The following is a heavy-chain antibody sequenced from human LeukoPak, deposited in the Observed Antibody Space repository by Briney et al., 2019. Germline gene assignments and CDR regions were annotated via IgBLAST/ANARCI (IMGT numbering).Heavy chain of an antibody. CDR3: ARLDIVVVPAAIRENYYYYYMDV. V-gene: IGHV1-18*01. CDR2: ISAYNGNT. Sequence: ASVKVSCKASGYTFTSYGISWVRQAPGQGLEWMGWISAYNGNTNYAQKLQGRVTMTTDTSTSTAYMELRSLRSDDTAVYYCARLDIVVVPAAIRENYYYYYMDVWGKGTTVTVSS. D-gene: IGHD2-2*01. CDR1: GYTFTSYG. J-gene: IGHJ6*03.